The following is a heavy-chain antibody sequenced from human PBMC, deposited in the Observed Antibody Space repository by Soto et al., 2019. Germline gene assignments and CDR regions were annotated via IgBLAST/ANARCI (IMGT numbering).Heavy chain of an antibody. CDR1: GFTFSSYA. D-gene: IGHD2-2*03. CDR2: ISGSGGST. Sequence: EVQLLESGGGLVQPGGSLRLSCAASGFTFSSYAMSWVRQAPGKGLEWVSAISGSGGSTYYADSVKGRFTISRDNSKNRLYLKMGSLRAEDTAVYYCAKDGYCTSTSCSTNWFDPWGQGTLVTVSS. J-gene: IGHJ5*02. CDR3: AKDGYCTSTSCSTNWFDP. V-gene: IGHV3-23*01.